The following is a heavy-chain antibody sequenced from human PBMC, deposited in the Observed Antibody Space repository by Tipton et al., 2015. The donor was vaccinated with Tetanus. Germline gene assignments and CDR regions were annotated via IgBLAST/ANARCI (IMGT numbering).Heavy chain of an antibody. V-gene: IGHV3-33*08. CDR2: IWFDGSKT. D-gene: IGHD5-18*01. CDR1: GGSISSDKW. J-gene: IGHJ4*02. CDR3: ARGANNYGYYLDY. Sequence: GLVKPSGTLSLTCAVSGGSISSDKWWSWVRQAPGKGLEWVAIIWFDGSKTYYADSVKGRFIVSRDNTKSMLYLQMNTLRAEDTAVYYCARGANNYGYYLDYWGQGTLVTVS.